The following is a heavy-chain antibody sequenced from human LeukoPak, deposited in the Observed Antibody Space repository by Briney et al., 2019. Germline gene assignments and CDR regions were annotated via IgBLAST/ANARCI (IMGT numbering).Heavy chain of an antibody. CDR2: IWHDGSNK. D-gene: IGHD6-19*01. J-gene: IGHJ6*02. V-gene: IGHV3-33*01. CDR1: GFTFSSYG. CDR3: ARDVGQWLVRYYYGMDV. Sequence: PGRSLRLSCAASGFTFSSYGMHWVRQAPGKGLEWVAVIWHDGSNKYYADSVKGRFTISRDNSKNTLYLQMNSLRAEDTAVYYCARDVGQWLVRYYYGMDVWGQGTTVTVSS.